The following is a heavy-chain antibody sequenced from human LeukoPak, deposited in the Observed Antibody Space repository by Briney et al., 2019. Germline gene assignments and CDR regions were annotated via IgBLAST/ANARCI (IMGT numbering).Heavy chain of an antibody. J-gene: IGHJ4*02. CDR3: AREDGYPGDFDY. Sequence: GGSLRLSCAASGFTFSSYGMHWVHQAPGKGLEWVAVIWYDGSNKYYADSVEGRFTISRDNSKNTLYLQMNSLRAEDTAVYYCAREDGYPGDFDYWGQGTLVTVSS. D-gene: IGHD5-24*01. CDR2: IWYDGSNK. V-gene: IGHV3-33*01. CDR1: GFTFSSYG.